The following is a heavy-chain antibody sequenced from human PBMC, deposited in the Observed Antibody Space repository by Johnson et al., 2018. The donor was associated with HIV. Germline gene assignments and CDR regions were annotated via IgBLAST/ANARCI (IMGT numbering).Heavy chain of an antibody. Sequence: QVQLMESGGGVVQPGGSLRLSCAGSGFTFSSYGMHWVRQAPGKGLEWVSFIRYDGSDKHYADSVKGRFTISRDNSKNTVYLQTNSLRAEDSAVYYCASGDELGDDAFDIWGQGTMVTVSS. D-gene: IGHD7-27*01. J-gene: IGHJ3*02. CDR3: ASGDELGDDAFDI. CDR1: GFTFSSYG. V-gene: IGHV3-30*02. CDR2: IRYDGSDK.